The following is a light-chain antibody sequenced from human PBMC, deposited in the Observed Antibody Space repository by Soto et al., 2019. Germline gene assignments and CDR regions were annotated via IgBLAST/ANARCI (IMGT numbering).Light chain of an antibody. Sequence: ENVLTQTPGTLSLSPGERATFSCRASQSVSSSYLAWYQQKSGQAPRLLIYGASTRATGISDRFSGSGSGTDFTLTISRLEPEDFAVYYCQQYTISPPGYTFGQGTKLEIK. CDR3: QQYTISPPGYT. CDR1: QSVSSSY. V-gene: IGKV3-20*01. J-gene: IGKJ2*01. CDR2: GAS.